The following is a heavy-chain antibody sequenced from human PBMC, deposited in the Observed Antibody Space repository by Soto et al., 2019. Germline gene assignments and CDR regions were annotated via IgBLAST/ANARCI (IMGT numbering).Heavy chain of an antibody. CDR1: GFTFSSYG. D-gene: IGHD6-13*01. CDR2: ISYDGSNK. J-gene: IGHJ4*02. Sequence: GGSLRLSCAASGFTFSSYGMHWVRQAPGKGLEWVAVISYDGSNKYYADSVKGRFTISRDNSKNTLYLQMNSLRAEDTAVYYCARNDPYSSSWYVNYFDYWGQGTLVTVSS. V-gene: IGHV3-30*03. CDR3: ARNDPYSSSWYVNYFDY.